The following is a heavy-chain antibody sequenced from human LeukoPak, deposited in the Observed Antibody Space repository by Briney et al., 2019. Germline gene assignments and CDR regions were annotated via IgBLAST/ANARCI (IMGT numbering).Heavy chain of an antibody. J-gene: IGHJ6*04. V-gene: IGHV4-59*01. Sequence: SETLSLTCTVSGDSMSPYFWTWVRQSPGKGLEWVGYIYQTTTTYNPSLKGRVTISTDMSQNQLSLKVTSVTAADTAVYYCARNFPGRTEDVWGKGTTVIVSS. CDR3: ARNFPGRTEDV. CDR1: GDSMSPYF. D-gene: IGHD1-14*01. CDR2: IYQTTT.